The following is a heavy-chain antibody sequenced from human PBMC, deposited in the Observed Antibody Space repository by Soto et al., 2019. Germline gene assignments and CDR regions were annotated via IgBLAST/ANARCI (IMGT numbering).Heavy chain of an antibody. J-gene: IGHJ4*02. Sequence: QVQLVQSGAEVKKPGSSVKVSCKASGGTFISYTISWVRQAPGPGLAWMGRIIPILGIANYAQKFQGRVTITADKSTSTAYMELSSLRSEDTAVYYCASEPWGSGSDYSNWGQGTLVTVS. CDR3: ASEPWGSGSDYSN. D-gene: IGHD3-10*01. CDR2: IIPILGIA. V-gene: IGHV1-69*02. CDR1: GGTFISYT.